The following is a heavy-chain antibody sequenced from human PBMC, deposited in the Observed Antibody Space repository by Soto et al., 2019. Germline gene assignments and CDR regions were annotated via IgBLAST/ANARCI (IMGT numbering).Heavy chain of an antibody. Sequence: AGGSLRLSCAASGFTFSSYAMSWVRQAPGKGLEWVSAISGSGGSTYYADSVKGRFTISRDNSKNTLYLQMNSLRAEDTAVYYCAKVETYDILTGYYGDYYYYGMDVWGQGTTVTVSS. V-gene: IGHV3-23*01. CDR2: ISGSGGST. J-gene: IGHJ6*02. D-gene: IGHD3-9*01. CDR1: GFTFSSYA. CDR3: AKVETYDILTGYYGDYYYYGMDV.